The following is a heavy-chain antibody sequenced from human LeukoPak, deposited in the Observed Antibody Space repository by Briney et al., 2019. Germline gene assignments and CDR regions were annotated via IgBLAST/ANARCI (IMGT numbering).Heavy chain of an antibody. CDR3: ARDLRLYGSSGHFDY. CDR1: GFTFSSYG. D-gene: IGHD6-13*01. J-gene: IGHJ4*02. Sequence: GRSLRLSCAASGFTFSSYGMHWVRQAPGKGLEWVAVIWYDGSNKYYADSVKGRFTISRDNSKNTLYLQMNSLRAEDTAVYYCARDLRLYGSSGHFDYWGQGTLVTVSS. V-gene: IGHV3-33*01. CDR2: IWYDGSNK.